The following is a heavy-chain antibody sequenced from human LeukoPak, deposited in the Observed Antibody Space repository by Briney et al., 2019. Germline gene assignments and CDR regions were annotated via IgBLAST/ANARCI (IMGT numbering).Heavy chain of an antibody. CDR3: ARLNYYDNYYYGMDV. Sequence: SETLSLTCTVSGGSISSYYWSWIRQPPGKGLEWIGYIYCSGSTNYNPSLKSRVTISVDTSKNQFSLKLSSVTAADTAVYYCARLNYYDNYYYGMDVWGQGTTVTVSS. CDR1: GGSISSYY. D-gene: IGHD3-22*01. V-gene: IGHV4-59*01. CDR2: IYCSGST. J-gene: IGHJ6*02.